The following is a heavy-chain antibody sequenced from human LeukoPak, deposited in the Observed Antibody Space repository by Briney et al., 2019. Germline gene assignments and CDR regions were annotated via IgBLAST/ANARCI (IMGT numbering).Heavy chain of an antibody. D-gene: IGHD1-1*01. CDR2: ITGGADT. V-gene: IGHV3-23*01. CDR1: GFPFGSYA. J-gene: IGHJ4*02. Sequence: PGGSLRLSCAASGFPFGSYAMTWVRQAPGKGLESVSVITGGADTYYADSVKGRFTISRDNSQNTVHLQMDNLRADDTAVYYCAKVDYWSPENYLDSWGQGTLVTVSS. CDR3: AKVDYWSPENYLDS.